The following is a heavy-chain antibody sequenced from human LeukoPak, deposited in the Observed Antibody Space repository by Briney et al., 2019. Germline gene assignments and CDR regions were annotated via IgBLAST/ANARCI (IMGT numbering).Heavy chain of an antibody. J-gene: IGHJ3*02. CDR2: IGTAGDP. D-gene: IGHD6-13*01. CDR3: SRGGRLAGNAFDI. Sequence: GGSLRLSCTASKFTFSNYDMHWVRQATGKGLEWVSSIGTAGDPYYAGSVKGRFTISRENAKNSFYLQMNSLRAGDTAVYYCSRGGRLAGNAFDIWGQGTMVTVSS. CDR1: KFTFSNYD. V-gene: IGHV3-13*05.